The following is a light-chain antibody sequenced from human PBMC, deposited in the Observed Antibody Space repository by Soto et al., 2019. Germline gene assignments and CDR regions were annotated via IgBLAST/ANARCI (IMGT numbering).Light chain of an antibody. Sequence: DIVMTQSPDSLAVSLGERATINCKSSQSVLYSSNNKNYLAWYQQKPGQPPKLLIYCESTRESGLPDRFGGSGSGTDFTLTNTSLQAEDVAVSYCQQYYSPPLTFGGGTKVDIK. J-gene: IGKJ4*01. CDR1: QSVLYSSNNKNY. V-gene: IGKV4-1*01. CDR2: CES. CDR3: QQYYSPPLT.